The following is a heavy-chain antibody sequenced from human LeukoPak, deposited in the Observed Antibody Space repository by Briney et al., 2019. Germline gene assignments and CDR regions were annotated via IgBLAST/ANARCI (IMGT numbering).Heavy chain of an antibody. CDR1: GFTFGGYA. CDR3: TRDPVAYSGSDYYYYAMDV. V-gene: IGHV3-49*04. Sequence: GGSLRPSCTASGFTFGGYAVSWVRQAPGRGLEWVGFIRSTPFGGTTEYAASVKGRFTISRDDSKSIAYLQMNSLKTEDAAVYYCTRDPVAYSGSDYYYYAMDVWGQGTTVTVSS. D-gene: IGHD6-6*01. J-gene: IGHJ6*02. CDR2: IRSTPFGGTT.